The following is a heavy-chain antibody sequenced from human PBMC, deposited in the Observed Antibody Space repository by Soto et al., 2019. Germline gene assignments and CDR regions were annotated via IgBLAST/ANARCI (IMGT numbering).Heavy chain of an antibody. V-gene: IGHV4-59*01. D-gene: IGHD2-2*02. CDR2: IYYSGST. CDR1: GGSISSYY. Sequence: PSETLSLTCTVSGGSISSYYWSWIRQPPGKGLEWIGYIYYSGSTNYNPSLKSRVTISVDTSKNQFSLKLSSVTAADTAVYYCARARCSSTSCYRGYYYYMDVWGKGTTVTSP. CDR3: ARARCSSTSCYRGYYYYMDV. J-gene: IGHJ6*03.